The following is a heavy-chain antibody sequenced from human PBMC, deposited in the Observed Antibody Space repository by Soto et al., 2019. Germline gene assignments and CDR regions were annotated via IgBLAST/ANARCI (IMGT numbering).Heavy chain of an antibody. Sequence: PGGSLRLSCAASGFTFSSYSMNWVRQAPGKGLEWVSSISSSSSYIYYADSVKGRFTISRDNAKNSLYLQMNSLRAEDTAVYYCARNSSPRNSGMDVWGQGTTVTVSS. CDR3: ARNSSPRNSGMDV. CDR1: GFTFSSYS. V-gene: IGHV3-21*01. J-gene: IGHJ6*02. D-gene: IGHD6-13*01. CDR2: ISSSSSYI.